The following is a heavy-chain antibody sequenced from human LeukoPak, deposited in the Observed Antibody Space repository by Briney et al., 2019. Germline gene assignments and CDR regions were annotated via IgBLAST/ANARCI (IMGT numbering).Heavy chain of an antibody. D-gene: IGHD3-9*01. CDR1: GGSISSSSYY. CDR2: IYYSGST. CDR3: ARVGRYYDILTGSYYYYYYMDV. J-gene: IGHJ6*03. Sequence: MTSETLSLTCTVSGGSISSSSYYWGWIRQPPGKGLEWIGSIYYSGSTYYNPSLKSRVTISVDTSKNQFSLKLSSVTAADTAVYYCARVGRYYDILTGSYYYYYYMDVWGKGTTVTISS. V-gene: IGHV4-39*07.